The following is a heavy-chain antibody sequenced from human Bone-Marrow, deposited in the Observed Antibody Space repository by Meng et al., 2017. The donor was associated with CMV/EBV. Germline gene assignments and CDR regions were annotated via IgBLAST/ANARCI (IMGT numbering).Heavy chain of an antibody. J-gene: IGHJ4*02. CDR3: ARDRYSSGWPPDY. V-gene: IGHV1-69*04. CDR1: GDTFNSYT. CDR2: IVPVVDIS. D-gene: IGHD6-19*01. Sequence: SVKVSCKASGDTFNSYTFTWVRQAPGQGLEWMGRIVPVVDISKYAQKFQGRVTITADKSTSTTYMELSSLRSEDTAVYYCARDRYSSGWPPDYWGQGTLVTVSS.